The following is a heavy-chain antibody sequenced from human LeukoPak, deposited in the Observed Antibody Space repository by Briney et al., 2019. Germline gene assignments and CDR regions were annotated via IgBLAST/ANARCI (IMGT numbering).Heavy chain of an antibody. J-gene: IGHJ6*04. CDR2: IIPIFGTA. CDR1: GGTFSSYA. Sequence: GASVKVSCKASGGTFSSYAISWVRQAPGQGLEWMGGIIPIFGTANYAQKFQGRVTITADKSTSTAYMELSSLRSEDTAVYYCARDDGCSSTSCYGARAYYYGMDVWGKGTTVIVSS. D-gene: IGHD2-2*01. V-gene: IGHV1-69*06. CDR3: ARDDGCSSTSCYGARAYYYGMDV.